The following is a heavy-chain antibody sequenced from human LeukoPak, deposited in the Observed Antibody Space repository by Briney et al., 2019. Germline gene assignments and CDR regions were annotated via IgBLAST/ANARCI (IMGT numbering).Heavy chain of an antibody. D-gene: IGHD3-10*01. V-gene: IGHV3-30*18. J-gene: IGHJ4*02. CDR1: GFTFSSYG. Sequence: GGSLRLSCAASGFTFSSYGMHWVRQAPAKGLEWLGVVSSDGNNKYYPDSVKGRFTISRDNSKNTLYLQMNSLRVEDTAVYYCAKEGYYGSGSFPDYWGRGTLVTVSS. CDR2: VSSDGNNK. CDR3: AKEGYYGSGSFPDY.